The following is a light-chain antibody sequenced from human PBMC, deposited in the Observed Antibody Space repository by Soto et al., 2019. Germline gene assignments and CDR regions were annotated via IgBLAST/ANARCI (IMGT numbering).Light chain of an antibody. CDR1: SGHSSYA. CDR3: SSYAGSNNFV. Sequence: QPVLTQPPSASASLGASVKLTCTLSSGHSSYAIAWHQKQPEKGPRYLMDLNNDGSHTKGDGIPDRFSGSSSGAERYLIISSLQSEDEADYYCSSYAGSNNFVFGTGTKVTVL. V-gene: IGLV4-69*01. CDR2: LNNDGSH. J-gene: IGLJ1*01.